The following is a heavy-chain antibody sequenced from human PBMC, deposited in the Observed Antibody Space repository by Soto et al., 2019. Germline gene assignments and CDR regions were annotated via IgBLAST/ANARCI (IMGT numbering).Heavy chain of an antibody. Sequence: ASVKVSCKASGYSFTDYHIHWVRQAPGQGLEWLGRINPKSGGTSTAQKFQGWVTMTRDRSISTVYMELTRLRSDDTAVYFCARGHPTDCSNGVCSFFYNHEMDVWGQG. CDR1: GYSFTDYH. CDR2: INPKSGGT. D-gene: IGHD2-8*01. CDR3: ARGHPTDCSNGVCSFFYNHEMDV. J-gene: IGHJ6*02. V-gene: IGHV1-2*04.